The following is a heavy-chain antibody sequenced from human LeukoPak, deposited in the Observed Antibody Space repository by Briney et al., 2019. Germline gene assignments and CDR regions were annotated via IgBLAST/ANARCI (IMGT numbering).Heavy chain of an antibody. CDR3: ARGDYGDYV. V-gene: IGHV3-30*04. Sequence: PGGSLRLSCAASGFTFSSYAMHWVRQAPGKGLEWVAVISYDGSQKFYADSVKGRFSISKDNSKNTLHLQMSSLRAEDTAVYYCARGDYGDYVWGQGTLVTVSS. J-gene: IGHJ4*02. D-gene: IGHD4-17*01. CDR2: ISYDGSQK. CDR1: GFTFSSYA.